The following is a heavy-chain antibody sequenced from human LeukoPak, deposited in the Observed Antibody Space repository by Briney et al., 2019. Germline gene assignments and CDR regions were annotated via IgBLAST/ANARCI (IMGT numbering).Heavy chain of an antibody. V-gene: IGHV1-18*01. CDR2: ISAYNGNT. CDR3: ARDPPGGYYDFWSGYYYFDY. Sequence: ASVKVSCKASGYTFTSYGMSWVRQAPGQGLEWMGWISAYNGNTNYAQKLQGRVTMTTDISTSTAYMELRSLRSDDTAVYYCARDPPGGYYDFWSGYYYFDYWGQGTLVTVSS. CDR1: GYTFTSYG. D-gene: IGHD3-3*01. J-gene: IGHJ4*02.